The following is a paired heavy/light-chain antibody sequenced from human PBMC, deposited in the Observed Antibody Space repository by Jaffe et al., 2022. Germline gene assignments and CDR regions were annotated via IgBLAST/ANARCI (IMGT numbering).Heavy chain of an antibody. D-gene: IGHD6-19*01. CDR3: AKDPGWH. CDR2: IRYDGSNK. J-gene: IGHJ4*02. CDR1: GFTFSSYG. V-gene: IGHV3-30*02. Sequence: QVQLVESGGGVVQPGGSLRLSCAASGFTFSSYGMHWVRQAPGKGLEWVAFIRYDGSNKYYADSVKGRFTISRDNSKNTLYLQMNSLRAEDTAVYYCAKDPGWHWGQGTLVTVSS.
Light chain of an antibody. CDR3: QQYNSYRWT. CDR2: AAS. CDR1: QGISNY. Sequence: DIQMTQSPSSLSASVGDRVTITCRASQGISNYLAWFQQKPGKAPKSLIYAASSLQSGVPSKFSGSGSGTDFTLTISSLQPEDFATYYCQQYNSYRWTFGQGTKVEIK. J-gene: IGKJ1*01. V-gene: IGKV1-16*02.